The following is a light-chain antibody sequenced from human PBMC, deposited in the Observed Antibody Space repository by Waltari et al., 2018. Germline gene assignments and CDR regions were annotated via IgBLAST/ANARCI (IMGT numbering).Light chain of an antibody. J-gene: IGLJ2*01. V-gene: IGLV1-47*01. CDR3: AAWDDSLGGHVV. CDR1: NSNIGNNY. Sequence: QSVLTQPPSASGTPGQRVTISCSGSNSNIGNNYVYWYQQLPGSVPKLLTYRSNQRPAGGPDRCAGSRSGTSASLAISGLRSEDEAEYYCAAWDDSLGGHVVFGGGTKLTVL. CDR2: RSN.